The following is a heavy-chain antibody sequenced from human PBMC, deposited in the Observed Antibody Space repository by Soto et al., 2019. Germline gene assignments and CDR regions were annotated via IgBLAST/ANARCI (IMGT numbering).Heavy chain of an antibody. J-gene: IGHJ6*02. Sequence: HPGGSLRLSCVGSGFTFSSYAMSWVRQASGKGLEWVSDISGSGSHTYSAGSVKGRFSISRDNSKNTLYLQMNSLRVEDSALYYCAKVRKYYESSGPDPYYHGMDVWGQGTTVTVSS. D-gene: IGHD3-22*01. CDR2: ISGSGSHT. CDR1: GFTFSSYA. CDR3: AKVRKYYESSGPDPYYHGMDV. V-gene: IGHV3-23*01.